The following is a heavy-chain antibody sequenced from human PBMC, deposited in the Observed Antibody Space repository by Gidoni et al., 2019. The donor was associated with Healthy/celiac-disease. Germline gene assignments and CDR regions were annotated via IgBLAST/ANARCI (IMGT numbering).Heavy chain of an antibody. CDR1: GFTFSSYG. J-gene: IGHJ3*02. CDR3: ARETRKDYYGSGSYYDAFDI. V-gene: IGHV3-33*01. Sequence: QVQLVESGGGVVQPGRSLRLSCAASGFTFSSYGMHWVRQAPGKGLEWVAVIWYDGSNKYYADSVKGRFTISRDNSKNTLYLQMNSLRAEDTAVYYCARETRKDYYGSGSYYDAFDIWGQGTMVTVSS. CDR2: IWYDGSNK. D-gene: IGHD3-10*01.